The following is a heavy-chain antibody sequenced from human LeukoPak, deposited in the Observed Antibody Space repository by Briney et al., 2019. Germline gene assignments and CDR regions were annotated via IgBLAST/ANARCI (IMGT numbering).Heavy chain of an antibody. CDR1: GYTFTSYD. CDR3: ARHDYDSSGYYRSPTFDY. Sequence: ASVKVSCKASGYTFTSYDINWVRQATGQGLEWMGWMNPNSGNTGYAQKFQGRVTMTRNTSISTAYMELSSLRSEDTAVYYCARHDYDSSGYYRSPTFDYWGQGTLVTVSS. V-gene: IGHV1-8*01. J-gene: IGHJ4*02. D-gene: IGHD3-22*01. CDR2: MNPNSGNT.